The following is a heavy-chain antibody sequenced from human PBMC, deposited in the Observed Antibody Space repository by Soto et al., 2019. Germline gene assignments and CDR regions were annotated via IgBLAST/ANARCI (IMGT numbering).Heavy chain of an antibody. CDR3: TTDPEGGITMVRGVMRDY. Sequence: EVQLVESGGGLVKPGGSLRLSCAASGFTFSNAWMSWVRQAPGKGLEWVGRIKSKTDGGTTDYAAPVKGRFTISRDDSKNTLYLQMNSLKTEDTAVYYCTTDPEGGITMVRGVMRDYWGQGTLVTVSS. CDR1: GFTFSNAW. J-gene: IGHJ4*02. V-gene: IGHV3-15*01. CDR2: IKSKTDGGTT. D-gene: IGHD3-10*01.